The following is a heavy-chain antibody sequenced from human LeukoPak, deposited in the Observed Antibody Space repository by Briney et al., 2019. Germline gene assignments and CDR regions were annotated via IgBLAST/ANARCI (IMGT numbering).Heavy chain of an antibody. CDR2: ISSTSRHI. V-gene: IGHV3-11*06. J-gene: IGHJ4*02. CDR1: GFTFSDYY. D-gene: IGHD4-11*01. Sequence: KPGGSLRLSCAASGFTFSDYYMSWIRQAPGKGLEWVSYISSTSRHIYYADSVKGRFTISRDDASNSLYLQMNSLRAEDTAVYYCVRDLNTITTAFFVYWGQGTLVTVSS. CDR3: VRDLNTITTAFFVY.